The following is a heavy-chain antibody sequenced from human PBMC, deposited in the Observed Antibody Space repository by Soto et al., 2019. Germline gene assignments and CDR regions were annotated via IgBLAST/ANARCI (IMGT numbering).Heavy chain of an antibody. Sequence: QLQLVQSGAEVKKPGASVKVSCKASGYTLTSYGITWVRQAPGQGLEWMGWISGYNGATNYAYKLQGRVTMTTDTSTNTAYMELRSLRTDDTAVYYWATFYSHGWPRGNLDQWGQGSLVNVSS. CDR2: ISGYNGAT. D-gene: IGHD6-19*01. CDR3: ATFYSHGWPRGNLDQ. CDR1: GYTLTSYG. V-gene: IGHV1-18*01. J-gene: IGHJ4*02.